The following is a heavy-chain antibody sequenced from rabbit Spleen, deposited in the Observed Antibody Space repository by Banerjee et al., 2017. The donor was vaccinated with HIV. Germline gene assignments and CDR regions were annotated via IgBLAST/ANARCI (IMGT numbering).Heavy chain of an antibody. CDR1: GFSFSDRDV. D-gene: IGHD3-1*01. CDR2: INTATGKA. V-gene: IGHV1S45*01. CDR3: TRYLTGFIGWNFIL. J-gene: IGHJ4*01. Sequence: QEQLEESGGGLVKPEGSLTLTCKASGFSFSDRDVMCWGRQAPGKGLEWIACINTATGKAVYATWAKGRFTISRTSSTTVTLQMTSLTAADTATYFCTRYLTGFIGWNFILWGPGTLVTVS.